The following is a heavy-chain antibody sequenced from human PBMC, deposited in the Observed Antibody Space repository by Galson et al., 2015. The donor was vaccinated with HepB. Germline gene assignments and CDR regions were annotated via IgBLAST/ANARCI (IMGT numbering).Heavy chain of an antibody. CDR2: INTNTGNP. V-gene: IGHV7-4-1*02. Sequence: SVKVSCKASGYTFTSYAMNWVRQAPGQGLEWMGWINTNTGNPTYAQGFTGRFVFSLDTSVSTAYLQISSLKAEDTAVYYCARAGNTYYYYGMDVWGQGTTVTVSS. D-gene: IGHD1-1*01. CDR3: ARAGNTYYYYGMDV. CDR1: GYTFTSYA. J-gene: IGHJ6*02.